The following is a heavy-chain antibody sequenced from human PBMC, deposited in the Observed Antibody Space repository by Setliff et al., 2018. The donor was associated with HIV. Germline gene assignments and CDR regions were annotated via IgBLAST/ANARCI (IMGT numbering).Heavy chain of an antibody. V-gene: IGHV4-39*06. CDR1: GGSISTSNYY. CDR2: VDYTGST. J-gene: IGHJ4*02. D-gene: IGHD2-21*02. Sequence: SETLSLTCTVSGGSISTSNYYWGWVRQPPGKGLEWVGNVDYTGSTYYNPSLKSRVTISVDTSKNQFPLRLNSVTAADTAVYYCARQGNIVVVTSFDYWGQGTLVTVSS. CDR3: ARQGNIVVVTSFDY.